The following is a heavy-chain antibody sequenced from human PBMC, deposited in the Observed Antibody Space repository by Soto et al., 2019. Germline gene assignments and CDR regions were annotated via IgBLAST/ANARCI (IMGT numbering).Heavy chain of an antibody. CDR2: ISAYSGNT. Sequence: GASVKVSCKASGYTFTSYGISWVRQAPGQGLEWMGWISAYSGNTNYAQKLQGRVTMTTDTSTSTAYMELRSLRSDDTAVYYCARDRDYDFWSGYIDSYYYYMDVWGKGTTVTAP. J-gene: IGHJ6*03. D-gene: IGHD3-3*01. V-gene: IGHV1-18*01. CDR3: ARDRDYDFWSGYIDSYYYYMDV. CDR1: GYTFTSYG.